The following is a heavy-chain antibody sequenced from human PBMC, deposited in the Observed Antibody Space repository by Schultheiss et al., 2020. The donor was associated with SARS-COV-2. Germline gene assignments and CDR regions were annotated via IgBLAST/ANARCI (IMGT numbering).Heavy chain of an antibody. CDR1: GGSVSSGSYY. V-gene: IGHV4-39*07. CDR2: IYYSGST. J-gene: IGHJ6*02. CDR3: ARDQKVTMTVGRGMDV. Sequence: SETLSLTCTVSGGSVSSGSYYWGWIRQPPGKGLEWIGSIYYSGSTYYNPSLKSRVTISVDTSKNQFSLKLSSVTAADTAVYYCARDQKVTMTVGRGMDVWGQGTTVTVSS. D-gene: IGHD3-22*01.